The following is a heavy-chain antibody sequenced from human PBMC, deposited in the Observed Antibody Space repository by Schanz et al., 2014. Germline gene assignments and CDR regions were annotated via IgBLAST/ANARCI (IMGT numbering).Heavy chain of an antibody. CDR3: ARAKRFGDMDV. D-gene: IGHD3-10*01. CDR2: IYDSETS. Sequence: WTWIRQPPGKGLEWIGYIYDSETSNSNPYLKSRVTISLDTSKNQFSLKLTSVTAADTAVYYCARAKRFGDMDVWGQGTTVTVSS. V-gene: IGHV4-59*01. J-gene: IGHJ6*02.